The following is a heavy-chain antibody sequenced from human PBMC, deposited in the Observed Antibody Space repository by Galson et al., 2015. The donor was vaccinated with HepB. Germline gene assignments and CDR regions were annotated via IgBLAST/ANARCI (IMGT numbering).Heavy chain of an antibody. CDR3: TRDDFFDSGTYVYHYNGIDV. CDR1: GFIFSSYG. D-gene: IGHD2-8*01. CDR2: VSSGTRTI. J-gene: IGHJ6*02. Sequence: SLRLSCAASGFIFSSYGMNWVRQAPGKGLEWVAYVSSGTRTIYYGDSVMGRFTISRDDAKNSLYRLMNSLRAEDTAVYYCTRDDFFDSGTYVYHYNGIDVWGQWTTVTVS. V-gene: IGHV3-48*04.